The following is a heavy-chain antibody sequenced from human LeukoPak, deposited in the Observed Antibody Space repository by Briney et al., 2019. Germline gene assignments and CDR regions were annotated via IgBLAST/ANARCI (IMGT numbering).Heavy chain of an antibody. J-gene: IGHJ4*02. CDR1: GVTFSTYP. Sequence: PGGSLRLSCAASGVTFSTYPMHWGRQAPGEGLEYGSAIRNDGGTTVYTDSVKGRFTISRDNSKTTPYLQMGSLTVEATAVYFCARKSAGGHSGAYAYWGQGTLVTASS. D-gene: IGHD2-21*01. CDR2: IRNDGGTT. V-gene: IGHV3-64*02. CDR3: ARKSAGGHSGAYAY.